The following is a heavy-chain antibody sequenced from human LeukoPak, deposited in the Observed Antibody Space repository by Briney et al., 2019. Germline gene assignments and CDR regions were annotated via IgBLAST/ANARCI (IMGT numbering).Heavy chain of an antibody. D-gene: IGHD3-9*01. CDR2: IYYSGST. V-gene: IGHV4-59*01. J-gene: IGHJ4*02. CDR3: ARVGRIYDILTGYHYYFDY. CDR1: GGSISSYY. Sequence: PSETLSLTCTVSGGSISSYYWSWIRQPPGKGLEWIGYIYYSGSTNYNPSLKSRVTISVDTSKNQFSLKLSSVTAADTAVYYCARVGRIYDILTGYHYYFDYWGQRTLVTVSS.